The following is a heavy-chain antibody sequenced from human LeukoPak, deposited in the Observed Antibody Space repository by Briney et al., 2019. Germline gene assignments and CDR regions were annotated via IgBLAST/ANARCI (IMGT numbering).Heavy chain of an antibody. CDR1: GYTFTGYY. J-gene: IGHJ5*02. CDR2: INPNSGGT. D-gene: IGHD2-15*01. V-gene: IGHV1-2*02. CDR3: AKEGGYCSSGTCYPWWFDP. Sequence: ASVKVSCKASGYTFTGYYVHWVRQAPGQGIEWMGWINPNSGGTNYAQKFQGRVTMTRDMSISTVYMELSRLRSDDTAVYYCAKEGGYCSSGTCYPWWFDPWGQGTLVTVSS.